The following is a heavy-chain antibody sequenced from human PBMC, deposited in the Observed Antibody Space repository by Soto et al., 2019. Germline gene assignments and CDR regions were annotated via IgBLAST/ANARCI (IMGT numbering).Heavy chain of an antibody. Sequence: QVQLMQSGAEVKRPGASVRVSCKAAGYTFTDYYIHWVRQAPGQGLEWVGRIRPNSGNTNYAQKFQGRVTMTRDTSISTAYMDLTRLTSDDTAVYYCGRGVSGTFGGNWVDPWGQGTLVTVSS. J-gene: IGHJ5*02. CDR2: IRPNSGNT. CDR1: GYTFTDYY. CDR3: GRGVSGTFGGNWVDP. V-gene: IGHV1-2*02. D-gene: IGHD1-26*01.